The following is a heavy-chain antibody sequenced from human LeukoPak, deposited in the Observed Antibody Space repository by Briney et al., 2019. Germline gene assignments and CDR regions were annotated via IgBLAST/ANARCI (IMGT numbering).Heavy chain of an antibody. CDR2: IKQDGSEI. D-gene: IGHD2-2*01. CDR1: GFMFNKDW. Sequence: PGGSLRLSCAASGFMFNKDWMSWVRQAPGKGVEGVANIKQDGSEIYYVDSVERPFPVSRDNAKNSLSLQMDSLRAEDTAVYYCARARTLAVTPAAMPYYFDSWGQGSLVTVSS. CDR3: ARARTLAVTPAAMPYYFDS. V-gene: IGHV3-7*01. J-gene: IGHJ4*02.